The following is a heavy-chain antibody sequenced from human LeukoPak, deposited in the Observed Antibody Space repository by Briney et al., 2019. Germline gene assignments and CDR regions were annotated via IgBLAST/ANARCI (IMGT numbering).Heavy chain of an antibody. CDR3: ARHHPLDSTVVTPVGDAFDI. J-gene: IGHJ3*02. D-gene: IGHD4-23*01. V-gene: IGHV4-39*07. CDR2: IYYSGST. CDR1: GGSISSSSYY. Sequence: SETLSLTCTVSGGSISSSSYYWGWIRQPPGKGLEWIGSIYYSGSTYYNPSLKSRVTISVDTSKNQFSLKLSSVTAADTAVYYCARHHPLDSTVVTPVGDAFDIWGQGTMVTVSS.